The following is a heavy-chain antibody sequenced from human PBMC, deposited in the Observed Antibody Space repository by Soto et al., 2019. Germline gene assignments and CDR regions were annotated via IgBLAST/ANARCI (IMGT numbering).Heavy chain of an antibody. D-gene: IGHD1-7*01. CDR2: IYYSGST. CDR3: ASHSRRTGTSRDY. CDR1: GGSISSYY. V-gene: IGHV4-59*01. J-gene: IGHJ4*02. Sequence: SETLSLTCTVSGGSISSYYWSWIRQPPGKGLEWIGYIYYSGSTNYNPSLKSRVTISVDTSKNQFSLKLSSVTAADTAVYYCASHSRRTGTSRDYWGQGTLVTVSS.